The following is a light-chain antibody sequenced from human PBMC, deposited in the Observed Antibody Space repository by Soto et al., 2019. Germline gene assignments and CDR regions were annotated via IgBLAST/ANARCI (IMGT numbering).Light chain of an antibody. Sequence: DIQMTQSPSTLSGSVGDRVTITCRASQTISSWLAWYQQKPGEAPKXLIHAASSVQSGVASRFSGSGSATDFTLTINSLQAEDSATYDCQQTYSVPLTFGGGTKVDIK. CDR1: QTISSW. J-gene: IGKJ4*01. CDR3: QQTYSVPLT. CDR2: AAS. V-gene: IGKV1-39*01.